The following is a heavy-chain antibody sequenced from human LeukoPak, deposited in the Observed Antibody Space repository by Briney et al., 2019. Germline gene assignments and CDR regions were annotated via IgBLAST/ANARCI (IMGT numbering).Heavy chain of an antibody. V-gene: IGHV3-23*01. J-gene: IGHJ4*02. CDR2: ISGSGGST. CDR3: ARTGGYSYGYSDYFDY. Sequence: GGSLRLSCVVSGISLSNYAMTWVRQAPGKGLEWVSAISGSGGSTYYADSVKGRFTISRDNSKNTLYLQMNSLRAEDTAVYYCARTGGYSYGYSDYFDYWGQGTLVTVSS. CDR1: GISLSNYA. D-gene: IGHD5-18*01.